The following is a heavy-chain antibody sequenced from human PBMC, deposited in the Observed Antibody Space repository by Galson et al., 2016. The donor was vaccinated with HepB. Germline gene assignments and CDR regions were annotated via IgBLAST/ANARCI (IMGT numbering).Heavy chain of an antibody. D-gene: IGHD4-11*01. CDR2: MYYSGST. J-gene: IGHJ4*02. Sequence: SETLSLTCTVSGGSVTSGPYYWSWIRQPPGKGLEWVGYMYYSGSTNYNPSLKSRVTISIDTSKNQFSVKLRSVTAADTAVYFCARGTRPYSNHPPTLDYWGQGTLVTVSS. CDR3: ARGTRPYSNHPPTLDY. CDR1: GGSVTSGPYY. V-gene: IGHV4-61*01.